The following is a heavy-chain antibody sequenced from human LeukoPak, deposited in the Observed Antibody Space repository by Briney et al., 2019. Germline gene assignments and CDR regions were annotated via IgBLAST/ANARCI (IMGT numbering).Heavy chain of an antibody. CDR1: GFTFSSYS. D-gene: IGHD2-2*01. J-gene: IGHJ4*02. Sequence: GGSLRLSCAASGFTFSSYSMHWVRQAPGKGLEWVAFISYDGSSKYYADSVKGRFTISRDNSKNTLYLQMNSLRAEDTAVYYCAKAPTSRPFDYWGQGTLVTVSS. CDR2: ISYDGSSK. CDR3: AKAPTSRPFDY. V-gene: IGHV3-30*04.